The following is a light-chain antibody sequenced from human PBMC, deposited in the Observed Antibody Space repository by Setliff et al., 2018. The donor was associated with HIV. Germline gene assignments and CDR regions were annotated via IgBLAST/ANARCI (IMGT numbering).Light chain of an antibody. CDR2: EVS. J-gene: IGLJ1*01. CDR1: SSDIGTYNL. CDR3: CSYSGRTSFV. Sequence: QSVLTQPASVSGSPGQSITISCTGTSSDIGTYNLVSWYQQYPGKAPKVMIYEVSKRPSGVSNRFSGSKSGNTASLTISGLQAEDEADYYCCSYSGRTSFVLGTGTKVTVL. V-gene: IGLV2-23*02.